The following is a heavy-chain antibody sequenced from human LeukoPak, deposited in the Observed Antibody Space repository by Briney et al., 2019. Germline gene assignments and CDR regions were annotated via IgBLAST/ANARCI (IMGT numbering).Heavy chain of an antibody. CDR1: GCTFTSYA. CDR3: ARERYYDSSGYYSGPFLGLRLSYTNWFDP. V-gene: IGHV7-4-1*02. J-gene: IGHJ5*02. Sequence: ASVKVSCKASGCTFTSYAMNWVRQAPGQGLEWMGWINTNTGNPTYAQGFTGRFVFSLDTSVSTAYLQISSLKAEDTAVYYCARERYYDSSGYYSGPFLGLRLSYTNWFDPWGQGTLVTVSS. D-gene: IGHD3-22*01. CDR2: INTNTGNP.